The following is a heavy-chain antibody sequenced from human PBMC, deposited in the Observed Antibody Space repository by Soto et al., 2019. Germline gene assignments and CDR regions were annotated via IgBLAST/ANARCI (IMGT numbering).Heavy chain of an antibody. CDR2: IIPIFGTA. CDR3: ARTVGYYYGMDV. V-gene: IGHV1-69*05. J-gene: IGHJ6*02. Sequence: SVKVSCKASGGTFSSYAISWVRQAPGQGLEWMGGIIPIFGTANYAQKFQGRVTMTTDTSASTAYMELSSLRSEDTAVYYCARTVGYYYGMDVWGQGTTVTVSS. CDR1: GGTFSSYA. D-gene: IGHD4-17*01.